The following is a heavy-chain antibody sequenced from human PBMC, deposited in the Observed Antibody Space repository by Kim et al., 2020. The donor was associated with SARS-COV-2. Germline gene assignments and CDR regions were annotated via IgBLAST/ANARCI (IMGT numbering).Heavy chain of an antibody. V-gene: IGHV3-15*01. Sequence: GGSLRLSCADSGFTFSNAWMSWVRQAPGKGLEWVGRIKSKTDGGTTDYAAPVKGRFTISRDDSKNTLYLQMNSLKTEDTAVYYCTTSGGSPIVVVTQADFDYWGQGTLVTVSS. CDR3: TTSGGSPIVVVTQADFDY. J-gene: IGHJ4*02. CDR1: GFTFSNAW. CDR2: IKSKTDGGTT. D-gene: IGHD3-22*01.